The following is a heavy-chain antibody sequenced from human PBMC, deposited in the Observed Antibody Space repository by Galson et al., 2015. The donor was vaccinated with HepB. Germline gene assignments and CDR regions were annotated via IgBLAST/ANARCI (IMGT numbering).Heavy chain of an antibody. Sequence: SVKVSCKASGYTFTRYAINWVRQAPGQGLEWMGWINTHTGNPTYAQGFTGRFVFSLDTSVSTAYLQINNLKAEDTAVYYCAREGVRYSSGWNVYYFDSWGQGALVTVSS. V-gene: IGHV7-4-1*02. J-gene: IGHJ4*02. CDR1: GYTFTRYA. CDR2: INTHTGNP. CDR3: AREGVRYSSGWNVYYFDS. D-gene: IGHD6-19*01.